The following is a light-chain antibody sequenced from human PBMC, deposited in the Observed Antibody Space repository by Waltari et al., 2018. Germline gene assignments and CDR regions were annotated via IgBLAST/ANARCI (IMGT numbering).Light chain of an antibody. CDR2: HSS. J-gene: IGLJ1*01. CDR1: LGTSNL. V-gene: IGLV2-23*01. Sequence: QSALTQPPSVSGTPGQSVPITCTGTLGTSNLVSWYRQLPGPVPKLILHHSSERPSGTSVRFSGSRSGNTASLTISGLQSDDEADYYCCSNNEGHAHVFGTGTRVTVL. CDR3: CSNNEGHAHV.